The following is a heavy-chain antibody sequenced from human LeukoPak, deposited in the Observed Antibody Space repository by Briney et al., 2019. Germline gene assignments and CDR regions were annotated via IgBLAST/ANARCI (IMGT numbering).Heavy chain of an antibody. Sequence: SETLSLTCTVSGGSLTSFYWSWIRQPAGKGLEWIVRIYSSGSTNYNSSLKSGVTMSVDTSNNPYSLQLSSVTAADTAVYYCARGRGRVTASLDPWGQGTLVIVSS. D-gene: IGHD2-21*02. J-gene: IGHJ5*02. V-gene: IGHV4-4*07. CDR1: GGSLTSFY. CDR2: IYSSGST. CDR3: ARGRGRVTASLDP.